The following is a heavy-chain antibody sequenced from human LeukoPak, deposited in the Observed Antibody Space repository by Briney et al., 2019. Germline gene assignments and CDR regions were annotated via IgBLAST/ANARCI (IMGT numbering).Heavy chain of an antibody. J-gene: IGHJ3*02. V-gene: IGHV3-74*01. CDR3: ARDHKGGDGADAFDI. Sequence: GGFLRLSCAASGFTFSRYWMHWVRQAPGKGLVWVSRINTDGRTITYADSVKGRFTISRDNAKNTLYLQMNSLRAEDTAVYYCARDHKGGDGADAFDIWGHGTMVTVSS. CDR2: INTDGRTI. CDR1: GFTFSRYW. D-gene: IGHD5-24*01.